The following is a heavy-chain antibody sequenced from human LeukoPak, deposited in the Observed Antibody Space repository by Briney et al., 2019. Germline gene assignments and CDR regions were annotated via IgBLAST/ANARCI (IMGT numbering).Heavy chain of an antibody. CDR3: AKDGRYSGTHASAN. CDR1: GFTFSSYA. J-gene: IGHJ4*02. Sequence: QPGGSLRLSCAASGFTFSSYAMSWVRQAPGKGLEWVSAISGSGGSTYYADSVKGRFTISRDNSKNTLYLQMNSLRAEDTAVYYCAKDGRYSGTHASANWGQGTLVTVSS. V-gene: IGHV3-23*01. CDR2: ISGSGGST. D-gene: IGHD1-26*01.